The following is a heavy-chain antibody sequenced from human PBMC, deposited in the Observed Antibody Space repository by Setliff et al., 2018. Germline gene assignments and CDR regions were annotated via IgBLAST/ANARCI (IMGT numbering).Heavy chain of an antibody. CDR2: ISAYNGNT. D-gene: IGHD6-13*01. V-gene: IGHV1-18*01. CDR3: ARDTRMIAAAGTFGYYYYYMDV. J-gene: IGHJ6*03. Sequence: ASVKVSCKASGYTFTSYGISWVRQAPGQGLEWMGWISAYNGNTNYAQKLQGRVTMTTDTSTSTAYMELRSLRSDDTAVYYCARDTRMIAAAGTFGYYYYYMDVWGKGTTVTSP. CDR1: GYTFTSYG.